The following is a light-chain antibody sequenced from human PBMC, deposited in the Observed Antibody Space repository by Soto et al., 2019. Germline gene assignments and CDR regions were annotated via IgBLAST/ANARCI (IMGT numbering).Light chain of an antibody. CDR3: QQRSNWPPVIT. J-gene: IGKJ5*01. Sequence: EIVLTQSPATLSLSPGERATLSCRASQSFSSYLAWYQQKPGQAPRLLIYDASKRATGIPARFSGRGSGTDFXXXISSLEPEDFAVYYCQQRSNWPPVITFGQGTRLEIK. V-gene: IGKV3-11*01. CDR2: DAS. CDR1: QSFSSY.